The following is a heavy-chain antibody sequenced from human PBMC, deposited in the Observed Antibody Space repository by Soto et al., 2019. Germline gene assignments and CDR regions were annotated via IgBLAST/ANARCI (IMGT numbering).Heavy chain of an antibody. D-gene: IGHD1-20*01. CDR2: IIPIFGTA. CDR3: ASNTGITGRYYYYGMDV. Sequence: QVQLVQSGAEVKKPGSSVKVSCKASGGTFSSYAISWVRQAPGQGLEWMGGIIPIFGTANYAQKFQGRVTITADESTSTAYMELSSLRSEDTAVYYCASNTGITGRYYYYGMDVWGQGTTVTVSS. V-gene: IGHV1-69*01. CDR1: GGTFSSYA. J-gene: IGHJ6*02.